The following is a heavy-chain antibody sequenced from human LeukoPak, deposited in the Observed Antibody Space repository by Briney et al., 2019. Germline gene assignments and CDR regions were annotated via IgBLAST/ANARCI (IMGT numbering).Heavy chain of an antibody. V-gene: IGHV3-30*02. Sequence: GGSLRLSCAASGFTFSSYGMHWVRQAPGKGLDWVAFIRNDGSNKYYADSVKGRFTISRDNSKNTLYLQMNSLRGEDTAVYYCARDKITVFGVVALDYWGQGTLVTVSS. CDR1: GFTFSSYG. J-gene: IGHJ4*02. D-gene: IGHD3-3*01. CDR2: IRNDGSNK. CDR3: ARDKITVFGVVALDY.